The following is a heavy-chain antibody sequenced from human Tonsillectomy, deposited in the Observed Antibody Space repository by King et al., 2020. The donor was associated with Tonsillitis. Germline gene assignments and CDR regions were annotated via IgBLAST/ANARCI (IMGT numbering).Heavy chain of an antibody. CDR1: GFTFSNYW. Sequence: QLVQSGGGLVQPGGSRRLSFAASGFTFSNYWMPWVRQAPGKGLVWVSRINIDGSSTSYADSVKGRFTFSSDNAKNMSYLQMNSLRAEDTAVYYCARDPHYDILTGYPLGGMDVWGQGTTVTVSS. J-gene: IGHJ6*02. D-gene: IGHD3-9*01. CDR2: INIDGSST. CDR3: ARDPHYDILTGYPLGGMDV. V-gene: IGHV3-74*01.